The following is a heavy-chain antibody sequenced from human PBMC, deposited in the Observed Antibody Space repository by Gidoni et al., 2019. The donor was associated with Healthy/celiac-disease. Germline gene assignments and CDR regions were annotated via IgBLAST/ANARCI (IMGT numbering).Heavy chain of an antibody. CDR2: ISGSGGST. V-gene: IGHV3-23*01. CDR3: AKKSAAAAGSYNWFDP. D-gene: IGHD6-13*01. Sequence: EVQLLESGGGLVQPGGSLTLSCAASGFTFSSYAMSWVRQAPGKGLEWVSAISGSGGSTYYADSVKGRFTISRDNSKNTLYLQMNSLRAEDTAVYYCAKKSAAAAGSYNWFDPWGQGTLVTVSS. J-gene: IGHJ5*02. CDR1: GFTFSSYA.